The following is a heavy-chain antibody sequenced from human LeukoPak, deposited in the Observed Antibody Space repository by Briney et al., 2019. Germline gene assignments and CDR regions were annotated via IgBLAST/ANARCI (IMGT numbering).Heavy chain of an antibody. J-gene: IGHJ4*02. CDR1: GYTFTSYG. D-gene: IGHD6-6*01. CDR3: ASSRPSIAARRRYFDY. CDR2: ISAYNGNT. V-gene: IGHV1-18*01. Sequence: ASVKVSCKASGYTFTSYGISWVRQAPGQGLEWMGWISAYNGNTNYAQKLQGRITMTTDTSTSTAYMELRSLRSDDTAVYYCASSRPSIAARRRYFDYWGQGTLVIVSS.